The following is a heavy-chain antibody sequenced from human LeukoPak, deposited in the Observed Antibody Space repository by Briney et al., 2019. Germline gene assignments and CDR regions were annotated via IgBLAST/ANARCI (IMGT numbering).Heavy chain of an antibody. CDR3: VRESGAYGYYIRAAFDI. Sequence: GGSLRLSCAASGFTVSSNYMSWVRQAPGKGLEWVSVIHSGGSTYYADSVKGRFTISRDNSKNTLHLQMNSLRAEDTAMYYCVRESGAYGYYIRAAFDIWGQGTMVTVSS. CDR1: GFTVSSNY. J-gene: IGHJ3*02. V-gene: IGHV3-53*01. D-gene: IGHD4-17*01. CDR2: IHSGGST.